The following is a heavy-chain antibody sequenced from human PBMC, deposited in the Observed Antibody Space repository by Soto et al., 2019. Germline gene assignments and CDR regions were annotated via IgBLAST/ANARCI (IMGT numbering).Heavy chain of an antibody. CDR1: GASISSYY. J-gene: IGHJ4*02. CDR3: ARDTTPSL. D-gene: IGHD1-1*01. V-gene: IGHV4-59*01. CDR2: VYYSGST. Sequence: SETLSLTCTVSGASISSYYWSWIRQPPGKGLEWIGYVYYSGSTNYNPSLRSRVTISVDTSKNQFSLKLSSVTAADTAMYYCARDTTPSLWGQGTLVTVS.